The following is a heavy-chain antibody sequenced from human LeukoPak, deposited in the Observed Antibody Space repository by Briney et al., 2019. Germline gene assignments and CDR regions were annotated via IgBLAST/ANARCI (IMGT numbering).Heavy chain of an antibody. J-gene: IGHJ4*02. D-gene: IGHD6-13*01. CDR1: GDSISSHY. Sequence: PSETLSLTCSVSGDSISSHYWSRIRQPPGKGLEWIGYIYYSGSTNYNPSLKSRVTISADTSKNHFSLKLSSVTAADTAVYYCARLGIAAAGTGGYYFDYWGQGTLVTVSS. CDR3: ARLGIAAAGTGGYYFDY. V-gene: IGHV4-59*11. CDR2: IYYSGST.